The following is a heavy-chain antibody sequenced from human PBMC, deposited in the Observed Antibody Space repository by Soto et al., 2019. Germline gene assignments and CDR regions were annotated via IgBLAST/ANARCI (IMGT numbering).Heavy chain of an antibody. CDR1: GFTFSDYY. CDR2: ISSAGGAT. D-gene: IGHD3-22*01. Sequence: PGGSLRLSCAASGFTFSDYYMTWIRQAPGKGLEWISYISSAGGATSYADSVKGRFTVSRDNAKTSLYLQMNSLRVEDTAVYYFVMGDFHDSSGPFSDAFDVWGQGMMVTVSS. V-gene: IGHV3-11*04. CDR3: VMGDFHDSSGPFSDAFDV. J-gene: IGHJ3*01.